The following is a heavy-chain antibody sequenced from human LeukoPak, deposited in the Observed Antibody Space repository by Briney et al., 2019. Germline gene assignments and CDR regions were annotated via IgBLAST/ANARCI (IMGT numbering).Heavy chain of an antibody. CDR2: IYYSGST. CDR3: ARGKGIQLWFGY. J-gene: IGHJ4*02. CDR1: GGSISNYY. D-gene: IGHD5-18*01. Sequence: PSETLSLTCTVSGGSISNYYWTWIRQPPGKGLEWIGYIYYSGSTNYNPSLKSRVTISVDTSKNQFSLKLSPVTAADTAVYYCARGKGIQLWFGYWGQGTLVTGSS. V-gene: IGHV4-59*01.